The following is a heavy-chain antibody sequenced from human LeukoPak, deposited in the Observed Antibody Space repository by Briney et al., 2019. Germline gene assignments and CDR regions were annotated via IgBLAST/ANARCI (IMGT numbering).Heavy chain of an antibody. CDR3: TTLGYHLDS. Sequence: PGGSLRLSCAASGFYFGAYEMNWVRQAPGKGLEWVAYFAGSDTTKYYADCVRGRFTISRGNAKKSLYLQMNSLRAEDRALYYCTTLGYHLDSWGQGTLVTVSS. V-gene: IGHV3-48*03. D-gene: IGHD3-22*01. J-gene: IGHJ4*02. CDR2: FAGSDTTK. CDR1: GFYFGAYE.